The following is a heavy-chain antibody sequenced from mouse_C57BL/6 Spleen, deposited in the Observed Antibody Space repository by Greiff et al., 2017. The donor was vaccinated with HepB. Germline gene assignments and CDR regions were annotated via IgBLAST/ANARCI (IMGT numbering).Heavy chain of an antibody. Sequence: VQLQESGAELVRPGASVTLSCKASGYTFTDYEMHWVKQTPVHGLEWIGAIDPETGGTAYNQKFKGKAILTADKSSSTAYMELGSLTSEDSAVYYCTEIYYYGRWFAYWGQGTLVTVSA. CDR2: IDPETGGT. D-gene: IGHD1-1*01. CDR1: GYTFTDYE. CDR3: TEIYYYGRWFAY. J-gene: IGHJ3*01. V-gene: IGHV1-15*01.